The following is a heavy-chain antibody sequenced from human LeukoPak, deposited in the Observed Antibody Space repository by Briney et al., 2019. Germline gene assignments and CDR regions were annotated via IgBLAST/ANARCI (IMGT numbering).Heavy chain of an antibody. CDR2: IYYTGST. J-gene: IGHJ4*02. CDR3: ARELCSTTTCYFDY. V-gene: IGHV4-59*01. CDR1: GGSISSYY. D-gene: IGHD2-2*01. Sequence: PSETLSLTCSVSGGSISSYYWSWIRQPPGKGLEWIGYIYYTGSTNYNPSLKSRVTISVDTSKNQFPLKLNSVTAADTAVYYCARELCSTTTCYFDYWGQGTLVTVSS.